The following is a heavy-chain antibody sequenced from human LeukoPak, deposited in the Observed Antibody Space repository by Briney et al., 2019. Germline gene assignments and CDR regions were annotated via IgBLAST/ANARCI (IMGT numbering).Heavy chain of an antibody. V-gene: IGHV3-30-3*01. J-gene: IGHJ2*01. CDR2: ISYDGSNK. CDR3: ARDGPFDL. Sequence: GGSLRLSCAASGFTFSSYAMHWVRQAPGKRLEWVAVISYDGSNKYYADSVKGRFTISRDNSKNTLYLQMNSLRAEDTAVYYCARDGPFDLWGRGTLVTVSS. CDR1: GFTFSSYA.